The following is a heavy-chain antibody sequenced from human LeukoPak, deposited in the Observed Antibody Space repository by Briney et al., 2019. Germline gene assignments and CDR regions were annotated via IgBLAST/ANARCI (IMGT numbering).Heavy chain of an antibody. CDR2: ISSSGSTI. Sequence: GGSLRLSCAASGFTFSSYEMNWVRQAPGKGLEWVSYISSSGSTIYYADSVKGRFTISRDNAKNSLYLQMNSLRAEDTAVYYCARDLVVVATRYNYYYYYGMDVWDQGTTVTVSS. V-gene: IGHV3-48*03. CDR1: GFTFSSYE. CDR3: ARDLVVVATRYNYYYYYGMDV. J-gene: IGHJ6*02. D-gene: IGHD5-12*01.